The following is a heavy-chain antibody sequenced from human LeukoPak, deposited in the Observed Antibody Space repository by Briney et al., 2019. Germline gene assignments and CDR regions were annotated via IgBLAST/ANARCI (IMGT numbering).Heavy chain of an antibody. J-gene: IGHJ3*02. D-gene: IGHD3-22*01. CDR1: GFAFSTHG. CDR2: IWFDGSNK. CDR3: SKSFETSGYYGPDAFEI. Sequence: PGRSLRLSCVASGFAFSTHGMHWVRQAPGKGLEGVAVIWFDGSNKYYADSVKGRFTISRDNSNNTVFLQMNSLRAEDTAVYYCSKSFETSGYYGPDAFEIWGQGTMVTVAS. V-gene: IGHV3-33*06.